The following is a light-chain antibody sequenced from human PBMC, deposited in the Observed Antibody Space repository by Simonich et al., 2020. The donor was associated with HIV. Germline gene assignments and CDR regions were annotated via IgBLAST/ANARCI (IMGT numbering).Light chain of an antibody. CDR1: QSISSW. V-gene: IGKV1-5*03. Sequence: DIQMTQSPSTLSASVGDRVTITCRASQSISSWLAWYQQKPGKAPKLLIYKASSLESGVPSRFSGSASGTDFTFTISSLQPEDIATYYCQQYHNLPLTFAGGTKVEIK. J-gene: IGKJ4*01. CDR2: KAS. CDR3: QQYHNLPLT.